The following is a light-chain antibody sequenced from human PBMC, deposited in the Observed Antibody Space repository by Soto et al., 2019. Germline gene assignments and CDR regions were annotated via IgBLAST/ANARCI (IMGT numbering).Light chain of an antibody. J-gene: IGKJ1*01. CDR1: QIVSSRH. CDR2: GAS. Sequence: EILLTQSPGTLSLSPGERATLSCRASQIVSSRHFAWYQQTPGQAPRPLLYGASSRPTGIPDRFSGIGPGTDFTLTISRLEPEDFAVYYCQQYDNPAWTFGQATKVDIK. CDR3: QQYDNPAWT. V-gene: IGKV3-20*01.